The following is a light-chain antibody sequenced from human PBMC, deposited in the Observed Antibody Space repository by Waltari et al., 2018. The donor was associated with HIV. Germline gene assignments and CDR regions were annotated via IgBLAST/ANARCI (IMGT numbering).Light chain of an antibody. CDR1: QSVSSY. Sequence: ETVMTQSPATLSVFPGEKATLSCRASQSVSSYLAWYQQKPGQAPRLLIYDASNRATGIPARFSGSGSGTDFTLTISSLEPEDFAVYYCQQRSNWPLTFGGGTKVEIK. CDR2: DAS. J-gene: IGKJ4*01. V-gene: IGKV3-11*01. CDR3: QQRSNWPLT.